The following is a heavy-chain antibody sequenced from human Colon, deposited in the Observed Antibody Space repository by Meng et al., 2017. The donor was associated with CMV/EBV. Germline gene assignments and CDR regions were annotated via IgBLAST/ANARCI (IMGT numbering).Heavy chain of an antibody. CDR3: ARVLTNDYGGNYYFDY. CDR1: GFTFSSYA. CDR2: ISYDGSNK. V-gene: IGHV3-30*04. D-gene: IGHD4-23*01. Sequence: GGSLRLSCAASGFTFSSYAMHWVRQAPGKGLEWVAVISYDGSNKYYADSVKGRFTISRDNSKNTLYLQMNSLRAEDTAVYYCARVLTNDYGGNYYFDYWGQGILVTVSS. J-gene: IGHJ4*02.